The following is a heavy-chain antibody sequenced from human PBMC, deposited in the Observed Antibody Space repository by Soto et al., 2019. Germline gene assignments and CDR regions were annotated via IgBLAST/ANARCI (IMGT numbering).Heavy chain of an antibody. Sequence: SETLSLTCAVSGGSISSSNWWSWVRQPPGKGLEWIGEIYHSGSTNYNPSLKSRVTISVDKSKNQFSLKLSSVTAADTAVYYCATSGYSSSWYGTGFDYWGQGTLVTVSS. CDR3: ATSGYSSSWYGTGFDY. V-gene: IGHV4-4*02. CDR1: GGSISSSNW. D-gene: IGHD6-13*01. J-gene: IGHJ4*02. CDR2: IYHSGST.